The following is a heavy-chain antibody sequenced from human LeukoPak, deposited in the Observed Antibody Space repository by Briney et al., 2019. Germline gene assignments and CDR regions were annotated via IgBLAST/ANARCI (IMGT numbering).Heavy chain of an antibody. V-gene: IGHV4-30-2*01. CDR1: GGSISSGGYS. CDR3: ARAVAVSNWFDP. J-gene: IGHJ5*02. CDR2: IYHSGST. Sequence: SEILSLTCAVSGGSISSGGYSWSWIRQPPGKGLEWIGYIYHSGSTYYNPSLKSRVTISVDRSKNQFSLKLSSVTAADTAVYYCARAVAVSNWFDPWGQGTLVTVSS. D-gene: IGHD6-19*01.